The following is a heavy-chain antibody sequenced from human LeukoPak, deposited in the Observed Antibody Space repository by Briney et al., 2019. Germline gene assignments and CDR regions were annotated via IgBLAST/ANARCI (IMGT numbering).Heavy chain of an antibody. D-gene: IGHD2-2*01. CDR1: GGSISSYY. CDR2: IYYSGST. J-gene: IGHJ6*02. CDR3: ARDLLDCSSTSCYSYYYYGMDV. V-gene: IGHV4-59*01. Sequence: SETLSLTCTVSGGSISSYYWSWIRQPPGKGLEWIGYIYYSGSTNYNPSLKSRVTISVDTSKNQFSLKLSSVTAADTAVYYCARDLLDCSSTSCYSYYYYGMDVWGQGTTVTVSS.